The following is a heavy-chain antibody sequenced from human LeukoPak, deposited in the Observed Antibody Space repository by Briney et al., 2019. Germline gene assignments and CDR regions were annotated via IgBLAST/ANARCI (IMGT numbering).Heavy chain of an antibody. V-gene: IGHV3-23*01. CDR2: ISGSDGST. CDR3: AKLRDVSRILTAGFDY. D-gene: IGHD6-13*01. Sequence: PGGSLRLSYVASGFTFSSYAMSWVRQAPGKGLEWVSCISGSDGSTYSADSVKGRFTISRDNFKNTLYLQMNSLRAEDTAVYYCAKLRDVSRILTAGFDYWGQGTLVTVSS. J-gene: IGHJ4*02. CDR1: GFTFSSYA.